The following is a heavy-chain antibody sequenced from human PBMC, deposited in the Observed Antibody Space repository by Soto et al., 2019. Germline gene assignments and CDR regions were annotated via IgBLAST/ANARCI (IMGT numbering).Heavy chain of an antibody. Sequence: SETLSLTCSVSGGPVSGYHWSWIRQYPGKGLEWIAEIKHTGSFHYNPSLLSRVTMSVDTSKNQFSLNLNSVTAADTAVYYCARGDVGDLYFYYFGLDVWGQGTTVTVSS. CDR1: GGPVSGYH. CDR3: ARGDVGDLYFYYFGLDV. D-gene: IGHD3-10*01. J-gene: IGHJ6*02. CDR2: IKHTGSF. V-gene: IGHV4-34*01.